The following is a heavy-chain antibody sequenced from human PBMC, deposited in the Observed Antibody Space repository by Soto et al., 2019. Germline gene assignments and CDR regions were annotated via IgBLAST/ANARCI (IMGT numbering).Heavy chain of an antibody. V-gene: IGHV3-23*01. J-gene: IGHJ4*02. D-gene: IGHD1-1*01. CDR2: ISGSGGST. CDR3: AKDNEGNFDD. CDR1: GFTFSSYA. Sequence: GGSLRLSCAASGFTFSSYAMSWVRQAPGKGLEWVSAISGSGGSTYYADSVKDRFTISRDNSKNTLYLQMNSLRAEYAAVSYCAKDNEGNFDDWGREALVTAS.